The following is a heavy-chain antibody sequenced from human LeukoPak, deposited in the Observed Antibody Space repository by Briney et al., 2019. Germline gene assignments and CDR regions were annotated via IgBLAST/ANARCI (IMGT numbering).Heavy chain of an antibody. D-gene: IGHD1-14*01. J-gene: IGHJ4*02. CDR2: ISTSSNYI. CDR3: ASPGAPTGFDY. CDR1: GFTFSTYN. Sequence: PGGSLRLSCAASGFTFSTYNMNWVRQAPGKGPEWVSSISTSSNYIYYADSVKGRFTISRDNAKNSLYLQMNSLRAEDTAVYYCASPGAPTGFDYWGQGTLVTVSS. V-gene: IGHV3-21*01.